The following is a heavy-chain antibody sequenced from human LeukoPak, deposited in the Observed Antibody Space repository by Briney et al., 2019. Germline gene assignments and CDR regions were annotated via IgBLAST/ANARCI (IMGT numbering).Heavy chain of an antibody. CDR2: INHSGST. Sequence: SETLSLTCAVYGGSLSGYYWSWIRQPPGKGLEWIGEINHSGSTNYNPSLKSRVTISVDTSKNQFSLKLSSVTAADTAVYYCAKGWLSERGIDYWGQGTLVTVSS. CDR1: GGSLSGYY. CDR3: AKGWLSERGIDY. V-gene: IGHV4-34*01. J-gene: IGHJ4*02. D-gene: IGHD3-22*01.